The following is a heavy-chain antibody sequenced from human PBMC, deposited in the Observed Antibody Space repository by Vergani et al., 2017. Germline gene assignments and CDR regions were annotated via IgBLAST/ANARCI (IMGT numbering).Heavy chain of an antibody. CDR1: GFTFSSYA. J-gene: IGHJ4*02. Sequence: EVQLVESGGGLVKPGGSLRLSCAASGFTFSSYAMSWVRQAPGKGLEWVSAISGSGGSTYYADSVKGRFTISRDNSKNTLYLQMNSLRAEDTAVYYCARGVNYYDSSGYPLREGAVDYWGQGTLVTVSS. V-gene: IGHV3-23*04. CDR2: ISGSGGST. D-gene: IGHD3-22*01. CDR3: ARGVNYYDSSGYPLREGAVDY.